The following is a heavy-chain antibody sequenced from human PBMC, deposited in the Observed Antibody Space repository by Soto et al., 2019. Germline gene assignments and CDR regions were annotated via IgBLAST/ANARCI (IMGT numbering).Heavy chain of an antibody. D-gene: IGHD1-26*01. CDR2: IRSKTDGGTT. CDR3: KWDLEASDP. V-gene: IGHV3-15*01. Sequence: GSLRLSCAASGFTFSNAWMSWVRQAPGKGLEWVGRIRSKTDGGTTDYAAPVKGRFTISRDDSKDTLYLQMNSLKTEDTAVYYCKWDLEASDPWGQGTLVTVSS. CDR1: GFTFSNAW. J-gene: IGHJ5*02.